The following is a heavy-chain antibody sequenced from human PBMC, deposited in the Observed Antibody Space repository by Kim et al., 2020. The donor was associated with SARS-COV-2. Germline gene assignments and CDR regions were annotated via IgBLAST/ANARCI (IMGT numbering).Heavy chain of an antibody. J-gene: IGHJ4*02. V-gene: IGHV3-23*01. CDR2: ISGRGGNT. Sequence: GGSLRLSCAASGFTFNSYAMSWVRQAPGKGLEWVSTISGRGGNTYYADSMTGRSTISRDNSKNTVYLQMNSLRAEDMAIYYCVKNSGYDSSDSYYFDYWGQGTLVTVSS. D-gene: IGHD5-12*01. CDR1: GFTFNSYA. CDR3: VKNSGYDSSDSYYFDY.